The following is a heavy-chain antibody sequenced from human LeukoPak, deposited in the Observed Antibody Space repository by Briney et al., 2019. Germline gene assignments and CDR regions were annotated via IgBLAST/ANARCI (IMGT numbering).Heavy chain of an antibody. CDR3: ARVSAVAGMGFDY. J-gene: IGHJ4*02. CDR2: ISYDGSNK. V-gene: IGHV3-30-3*01. Sequence: GGSLRLSCAASGFTFSSYAMHWVRQAPGKGLEWVAVISYDGSNKYYADSVKGRFTISRDNSKNTLYLQMNSLRAEDTAVYYCARVSAVAGMGFDYWGQGTLVTVSS. D-gene: IGHD6-19*01. CDR1: GFTFSSYA.